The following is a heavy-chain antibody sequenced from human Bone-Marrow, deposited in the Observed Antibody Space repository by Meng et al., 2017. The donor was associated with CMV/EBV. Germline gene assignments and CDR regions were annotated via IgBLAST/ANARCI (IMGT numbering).Heavy chain of an antibody. V-gene: IGHV3-11*04. Sequence: GESLKISCAASGFTFSDYYMSWIRQAPGKGLEWVSYISSSGSTIYYADSVKGRFTISRDNAKNSLYLQMNSLRAEDTAVYYCARDPPSGATFDSWGPGTLVTVSS. CDR1: GFTFSDYY. D-gene: IGHD4-17*01. CDR3: ARDPPSGATFDS. J-gene: IGHJ4*02. CDR2: ISSSGSTI.